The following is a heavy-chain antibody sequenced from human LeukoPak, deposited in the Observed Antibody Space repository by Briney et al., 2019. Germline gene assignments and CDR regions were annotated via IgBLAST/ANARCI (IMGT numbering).Heavy chain of an antibody. CDR3: IRYSGTYNWFDP. J-gene: IGHJ5*02. V-gene: IGHV3-73*01. CDR1: GFTFSGSA. CDR2: IDKKDKGYATAT. D-gene: IGHD1-26*01. Sequence: QPGGSLRLSRAASGFTFSGSAIHWVRQSSGKGLEWVGQIDKKDKGYATATAYAASVKGRFTISRDDSINTAYLQLKSLKTEDTIIDYCIRYSGTYNWFDPWGQGTLVTVSS.